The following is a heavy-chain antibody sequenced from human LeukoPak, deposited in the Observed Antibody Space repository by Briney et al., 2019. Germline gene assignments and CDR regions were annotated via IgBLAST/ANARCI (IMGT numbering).Heavy chain of an antibody. CDR1: GYTFTSFN. Sequence: GASVKVSCKASGYTFTSFNLHWVRQAPGQGLEWMGIINPSGAGTSYAQKFEGRVTMTRDMSTSTVYMELGSLRSEDTAVYYCARGRTHRRLWLGESTGGPFDYWGQGTLVTVS. D-gene: IGHD3-10*01. V-gene: IGHV1-46*01. CDR2: INPSGAGT. CDR3: ARGRTHRRLWLGESTGGPFDY. J-gene: IGHJ4*02.